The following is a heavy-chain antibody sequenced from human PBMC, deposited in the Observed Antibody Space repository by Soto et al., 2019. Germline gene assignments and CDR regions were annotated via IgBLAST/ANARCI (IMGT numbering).Heavy chain of an antibody. J-gene: IGHJ6*02. V-gene: IGHV3-30-3*01. D-gene: IGHD5-18*01. Sequence: PGGSLRLSCAASGFTFSSYAMHWVRQAPGKGLEWVAVISYDGSNKYYADSVKGRFTISRDNSKNTLYLQMNSLRAEDTAVYYCARDLYSYAQTYYYYGMDVWGRGTLVTVSS. CDR1: GFTFSSYA. CDR2: ISYDGSNK. CDR3: ARDLYSYAQTYYYYGMDV.